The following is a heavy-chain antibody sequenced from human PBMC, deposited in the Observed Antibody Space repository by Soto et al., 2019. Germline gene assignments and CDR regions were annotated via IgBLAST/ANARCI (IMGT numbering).Heavy chain of an antibody. J-gene: IGHJ4*02. CDR2: ISSSSSYI. D-gene: IGHD4-17*01. V-gene: IGHV3-21*01. CDR1: GFTFSSYS. CDR3: ARGKNDYGGHLAY. Sequence: EVQLVESGGGLVKPGGSLRLSCAASGFTFSSYSMNWVRQAPGKGLEWVSSISSSSSYIYYADSVKGRFTISRDNAKNSLYLQMNSLRAEDTAVYYCARGKNDYGGHLAYWGQGTLVTVSS.